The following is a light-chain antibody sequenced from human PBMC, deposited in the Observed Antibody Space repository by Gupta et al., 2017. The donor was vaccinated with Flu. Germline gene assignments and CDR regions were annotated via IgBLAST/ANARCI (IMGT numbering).Light chain of an antibody. J-gene: IGLJ3*02. CDR3: HSYESSWV. Sequence: NFMLTHLHSVSESPGKTVTISCTRSSGSIASNYVQWYQQRPGSAPTIVIYEHSQRPSGLPHRFSGSIDRSSNSASLTIYGLKTDDEADYYCHSYESSWVFGGGTRLTVL. CDR2: EHS. V-gene: IGLV6-57*03. CDR1: SGSIASNY.